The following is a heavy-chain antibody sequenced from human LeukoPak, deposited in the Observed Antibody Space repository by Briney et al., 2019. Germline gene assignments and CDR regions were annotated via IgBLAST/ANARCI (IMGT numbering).Heavy chain of an antibody. CDR1: GFTFSTYA. Sequence: PGGSLRLSCAASGFTFSTYAMSWLRQAPGKGLEWVSTISGSGGGTYFADSVKGRFTISRDDSKNTLYLQMNSLRAEDTAVYYCARARSSYGYGDAFDIWGQGTMVTVSS. CDR3: ARARSSYGYGDAFDI. V-gene: IGHV3-23*01. CDR2: ISGSGGGT. J-gene: IGHJ3*02. D-gene: IGHD5-18*01.